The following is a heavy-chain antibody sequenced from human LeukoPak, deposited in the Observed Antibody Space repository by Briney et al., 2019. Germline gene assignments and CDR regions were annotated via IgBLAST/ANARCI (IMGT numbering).Heavy chain of an antibody. CDR3: ARGQLGLHYFDY. D-gene: IGHD6-13*01. Sequence: GGSLRLSCAASGFTFSSYGMHWDRQAPGKGLEWVAVIWYDGSNKYYADSVKGRFTISRDNSKNTLYLQMNSLRAEDTAVYYCARGQLGLHYFDYWGQGTLVTVSS. CDR2: IWYDGSNK. J-gene: IGHJ4*02. V-gene: IGHV3-33*01. CDR1: GFTFSSYG.